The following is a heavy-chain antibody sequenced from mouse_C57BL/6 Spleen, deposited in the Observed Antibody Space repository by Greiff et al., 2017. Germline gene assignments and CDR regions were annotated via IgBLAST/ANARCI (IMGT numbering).Heavy chain of an antibody. Sequence: QVQLQQPGTELVKPGASVKLSCKASGYTFTSYWMHWVKQRPGQGLEWIGNINPSNGDTNYNEKFKSKATLTVDKSSSTAYMQLSSLTSEDSAVYSCARGGSYHGNYGGFAYWGQGTLVTVSA. J-gene: IGHJ3*01. D-gene: IGHD2-1*01. V-gene: IGHV1-53*01. CDR1: GYTFTSYW. CDR2: INPSNGDT. CDR3: ARGGSYHGNYGGFAY.